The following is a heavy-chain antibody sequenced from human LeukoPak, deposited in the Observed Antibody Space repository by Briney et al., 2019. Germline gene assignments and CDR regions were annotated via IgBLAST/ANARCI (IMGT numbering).Heavy chain of an antibody. V-gene: IGHV1-2*02. J-gene: IGHJ4*02. D-gene: IGHD2-2*01. CDR3: ATLPCRSRNTDY. CDR2: IYANSGDT. CDR1: VYTFTNYH. Sequence: ASVKVSCKASVYTFTNYHVHWVRQAPGQGLEWVGWIYANSGDTGYAPKFQGRVTMSRDTSITTAYLEVNSLTSDDAAVYYCATLPCRSRNTDYWGQGTLVTVSS.